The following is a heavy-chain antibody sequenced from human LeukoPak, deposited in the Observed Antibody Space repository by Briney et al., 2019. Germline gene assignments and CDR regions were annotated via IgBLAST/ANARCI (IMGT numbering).Heavy chain of an antibody. Sequence: GGSLRLSCAASGFTFDDYAMHWVRQAPGKGLEWVSGISWNSGSIGYADSVKGRSTISRDNAKNSLYLQMNSLRAEDTALYYCAKADSGSWYTVWFDPWGQGTLVTVSS. J-gene: IGHJ5*02. CDR2: ISWNSGSI. V-gene: IGHV3-9*01. CDR1: GFTFDDYA. D-gene: IGHD6-13*01. CDR3: AKADSGSWYTVWFDP.